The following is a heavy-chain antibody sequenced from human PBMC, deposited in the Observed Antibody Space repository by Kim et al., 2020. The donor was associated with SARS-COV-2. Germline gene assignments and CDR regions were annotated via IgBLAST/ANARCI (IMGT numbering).Heavy chain of an antibody. D-gene: IGHD3-10*01. CDR3: ARGKMVRGVYGMDV. V-gene: IGHV1-69*01. J-gene: IGHJ6*02. Sequence: AQKFQGRVTMTADESTSTAYMELSSLRSEDTAVYYCARGKMVRGVYGMDVWGQGTTVTVSS.